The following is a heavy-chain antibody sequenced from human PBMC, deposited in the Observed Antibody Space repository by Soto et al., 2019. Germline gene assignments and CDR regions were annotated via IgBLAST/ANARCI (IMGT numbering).Heavy chain of an antibody. CDR3: ARYGYYNILTGTFDY. J-gene: IGHJ4*02. V-gene: IGHV1-18*01. CDR2: ISAYNGNT. Sequence: QVQLVQSGAEVKKPGASVKVSCKASGYTFTSYGISWVRQAPGQGLEWMGWISAYNGNTNHGQKLQGRVTMTTDTATSTAYMELRSLRSDATDVDYCARYGYYNILTGTFDYWGQGTLVTVSS. CDR1: GYTFTSYG. D-gene: IGHD3-9*01.